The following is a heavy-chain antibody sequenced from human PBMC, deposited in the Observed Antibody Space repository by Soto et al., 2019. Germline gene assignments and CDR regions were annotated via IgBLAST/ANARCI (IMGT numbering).Heavy chain of an antibody. CDR2: IWYGGSSK. D-gene: IGHD6-13*01. CDR3: ARAAAGNSPFDY. J-gene: IGHJ4*02. Sequence: QVQLVESGGGVVQPGRSLRLSCAASGFTFSNYGLHWVRQAPGKGLEGVAVIWYGGSSKYYAHYVKGRFTISRDNSNNTLYLQMDSLRAEDTAVYYCARAAAGNSPFDYWGQGTLVTVSS. V-gene: IGHV3-33*01. CDR1: GFTFSNYG.